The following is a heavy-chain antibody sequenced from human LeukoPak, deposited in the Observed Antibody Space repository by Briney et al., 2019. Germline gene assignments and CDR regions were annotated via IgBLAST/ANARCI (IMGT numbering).Heavy chain of an antibody. J-gene: IGHJ3*02. Sequence: GGSLRLSCAASGFTFSSYAMNWVRQAPGKGLEWVSGIGYTGDSTFYADSVKGRFTVSRDSSKNTLFLNMNSLRAEDTALYYCAKSPTVDAAFDIWGQGTMVTVSS. V-gene: IGHV3-23*01. CDR2: IGYTGDST. CDR3: AKSPTVDAAFDI. D-gene: IGHD4-23*01. CDR1: GFTFSSYA.